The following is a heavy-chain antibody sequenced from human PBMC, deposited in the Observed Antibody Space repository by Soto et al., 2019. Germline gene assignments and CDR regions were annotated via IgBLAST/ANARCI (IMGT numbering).Heavy chain of an antibody. CDR3: ARRVQILGPHYYFDY. D-gene: IGHD5-18*01. J-gene: IGHJ4*02. Sequence: GGSLRLSCAASGFSFSSYWMTWVRQAPGKGLEWVANIKQDGSEEYSVDSVKGRFTISRDNAKNSLSLQMNSLRAEDTAVYYCARRVQILGPHYYFDYWGQGTLVTVSS. CDR2: IKQDGSEE. V-gene: IGHV3-7*01. CDR1: GFSFSSYW.